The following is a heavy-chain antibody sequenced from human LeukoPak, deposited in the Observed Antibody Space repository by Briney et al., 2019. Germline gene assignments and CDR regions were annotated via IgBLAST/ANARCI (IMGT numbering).Heavy chain of an antibody. CDR1: GFTFSSYG. CDR3: ARDRGGWIYYGSGSYLNWFDP. Sequence: GGSVKVSCKASGFTFSSYGMSWVRQAPGKGLEWVGRIIPIRGIANYADKVQGRVTITADKSTSTAYMELSSLRSEDTAVYYCARDRGGWIYYGSGSYLNWFDPWGQGTLVTVSS. D-gene: IGHD3-10*01. V-gene: IGHV1-69*04. CDR2: IIPIRGIA. J-gene: IGHJ5*02.